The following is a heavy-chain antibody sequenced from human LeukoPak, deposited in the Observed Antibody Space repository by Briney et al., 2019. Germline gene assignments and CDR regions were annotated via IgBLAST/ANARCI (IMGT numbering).Heavy chain of an antibody. D-gene: IGHD6-13*01. CDR3: AREGERVPFDY. V-gene: IGHV4-39*07. CDR1: GGSISSSSYY. Sequence: SETLSLTCTVSGGSISSSSYYWGWIRQPPGKGLEWIGSIYYSGSTYYNPSLKSRVTISVDTSKNQFSLKLSSVTAADTAVYYCAREGERVPFDYWGQGTLVTVSS. CDR2: IYYSGST. J-gene: IGHJ4*02.